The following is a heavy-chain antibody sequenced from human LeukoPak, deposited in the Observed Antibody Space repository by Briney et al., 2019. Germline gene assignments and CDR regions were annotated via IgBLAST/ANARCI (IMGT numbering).Heavy chain of an antibody. Sequence: SETQSLTCAVYGGSFSGYYWSWIRQPPGKGLEWIGEINHSGSTYYNPSLKSRVTISVDTSKNQFSLKLSSVTAADTAVYYCARVTYYYYMDVWGKGTTVTISS. V-gene: IGHV4-34*01. CDR3: ARVTYYYYMDV. CDR1: GGSFSGYY. CDR2: INHSGST. D-gene: IGHD4-23*01. J-gene: IGHJ6*03.